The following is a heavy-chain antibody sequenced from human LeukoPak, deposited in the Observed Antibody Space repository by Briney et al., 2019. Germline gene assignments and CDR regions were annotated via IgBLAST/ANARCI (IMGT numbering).Heavy chain of an antibody. CDR3: ARGPITMVRGGALDY. CDR1: GDSISDSSFY. D-gene: IGHD3-10*01. Sequence: PSETLSLTCTVSGDSISDSSFYWDWIRQSPGKGLEWIGSIYYTGRTYDNPSLKSRVTMSVDTSKNQFSLKLSSVTAADTAVYYCARGPITMVRGGALDYWGQGTLVTVSS. V-gene: IGHV4-39*07. CDR2: IYYTGRT. J-gene: IGHJ4*02.